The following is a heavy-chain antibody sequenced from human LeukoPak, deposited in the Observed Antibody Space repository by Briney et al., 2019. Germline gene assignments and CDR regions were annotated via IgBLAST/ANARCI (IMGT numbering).Heavy chain of an antibody. CDR2: IYYSGST. J-gene: IGHJ5*02. D-gene: IGHD2-2*01. Sequence: PSETLSLTCTVSGGSISSYYWSWIRQPPGKGLEWIGDIYYSGSTNYNPSLKSRVTISVDTSKNQFSLKLSSVTAADTAVYYCARESTRTTKKYNWFDPWGQGTLVTVSS. V-gene: IGHV4-59*01. CDR3: ARESTRTTKKYNWFDP. CDR1: GGSISSYY.